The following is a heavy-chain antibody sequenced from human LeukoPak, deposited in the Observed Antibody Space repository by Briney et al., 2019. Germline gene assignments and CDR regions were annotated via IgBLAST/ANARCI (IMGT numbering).Heavy chain of an antibody. Sequence: PGGSLRLSCAASGFSFDDYAMHWVRQVPGKGLEWVAGISWNSGSIDYVDSVKGRFTISRDNAKNSLYLQLNSLRAEDTAVYYCARDPYSGSYSDYYYYYMDVWGKGTTVTVSS. D-gene: IGHD1-26*01. CDR2: ISWNSGSI. CDR3: ARDPYSGSYSDYYYYYMDV. CDR1: GFSFDDYA. V-gene: IGHV3-9*01. J-gene: IGHJ6*03.